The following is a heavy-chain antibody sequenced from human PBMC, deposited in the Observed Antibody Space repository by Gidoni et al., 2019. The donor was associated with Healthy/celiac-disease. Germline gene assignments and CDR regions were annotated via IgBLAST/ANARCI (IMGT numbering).Heavy chain of an antibody. CDR2: ISSSSSYI. Sequence: EVQLVESGGGLVKPGGSLRLSCAASGFTFSSYSMNWDRQAPGKGLGWVSSISSSSSYIYYADSVKGRFTISRDNAKNSLYLQMNSLRAEDTAVYYCARDGGGYDFDYWGQGTLVTVSS. CDR1: GFTFSSYS. V-gene: IGHV3-21*01. J-gene: IGHJ4*02. CDR3: ARDGGGYDFDY. D-gene: IGHD5-12*01.